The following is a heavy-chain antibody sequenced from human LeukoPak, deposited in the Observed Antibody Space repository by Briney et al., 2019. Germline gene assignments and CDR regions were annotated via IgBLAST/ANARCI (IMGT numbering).Heavy chain of an antibody. Sequence: SETLSLTCTVSGGSISSSSYYWSWIRQPPGKGLEWIGYIYYSGSTNYNPSLKSRVTISVDTSKNQFSLKLSSVTAADTAVYYCARARPYKSSSSGWPILDYWGQGTLVTVSS. D-gene: IGHD6-19*01. CDR3: ARARPYKSSSSGWPILDY. J-gene: IGHJ4*02. V-gene: IGHV4-61*01. CDR1: GGSISSSSYY. CDR2: IYYSGST.